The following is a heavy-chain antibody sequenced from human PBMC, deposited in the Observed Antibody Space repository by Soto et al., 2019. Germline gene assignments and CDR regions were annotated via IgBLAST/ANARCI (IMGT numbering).Heavy chain of an antibody. Sequence: SETLSLTCTVSGGSISIYYWSWIRQPPGKGLEWIGYIYYSGSTTYQPSLKSRVTISVDRSQNQFSLELTSVTAADTAVYFCARDLRGAGTSGYYGMDVWGQGTTVTVSS. CDR3: ARDLRGAGTSGYYGMDV. CDR2: IYYSGST. CDR1: GGSISIYY. V-gene: IGHV4-59*01. D-gene: IGHD6-19*01. J-gene: IGHJ6*02.